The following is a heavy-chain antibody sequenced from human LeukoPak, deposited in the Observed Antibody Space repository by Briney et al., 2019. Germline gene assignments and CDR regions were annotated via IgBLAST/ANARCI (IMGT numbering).Heavy chain of an antibody. J-gene: IGHJ1*01. V-gene: IGHV3-23*01. D-gene: IGHD6-19*01. CDR2: ISGSGGST. CDR3: AKGEAVAGTLFQH. CDR1: GFTVSSNY. Sequence: GGSLRLSCAASGFTVSSNYMSWVRQAPGKGLGWVSAISGSGGSTYYADSVKGRFTISRDNSKNTLYLQMNSLRAEDTAVYYCAKGEAVAGTLFQHWGQGTLVTVSS.